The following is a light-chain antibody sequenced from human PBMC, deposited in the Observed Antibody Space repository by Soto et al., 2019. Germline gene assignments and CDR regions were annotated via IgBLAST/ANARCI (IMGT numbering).Light chain of an antibody. V-gene: IGKV3D-20*02. J-gene: IGKJ5*01. CDR1: PSVTNF. CDR2: DAS. CDR3: QQHFNGPIT. Sequence: EIVLTQTPATLSLSPGERATLSCMASPSVTNFLAWYQQKPGQAPRLLIYDASSRATGIPDRFSGGGSGTDFTLTISRLEPEDFAVYYCQQHFNGPITFGQGTLLEIK.